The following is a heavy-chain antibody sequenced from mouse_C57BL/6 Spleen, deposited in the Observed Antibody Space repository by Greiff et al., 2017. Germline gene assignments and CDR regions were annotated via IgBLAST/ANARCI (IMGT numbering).Heavy chain of an antibody. V-gene: IGHV5-17*01. CDR1: GFTFSDYG. J-gene: IGHJ3*01. Sequence: EVQGVESGGGLVKPGGSLKLSCAASGFTFSDYGMHWVRQAPEKGLEWVAYISSGSSTIYYADTVKGRFTISRDNAKNTLFLQMTSLRSEDTAMYYCARPLGYGSNSFAYWGQGTLVTVSA. CDR3: ARPLGYGSNSFAY. D-gene: IGHD1-1*01. CDR2: ISSGSSTI.